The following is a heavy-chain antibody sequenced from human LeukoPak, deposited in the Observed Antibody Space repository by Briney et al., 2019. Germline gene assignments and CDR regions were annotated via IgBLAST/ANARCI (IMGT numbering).Heavy chain of an antibody. J-gene: IGHJ5*02. Sequence: GGSLRLSCAASKFTFSSYSMNWVRQAPGKGLEWVSSISSSSIYIYYADSVKGRFTISRDNAKNSLYLQRNSLRAEDTAVYYCARGSTNYGNWFDPWGQGTLVTVSS. CDR1: KFTFSSYS. CDR2: ISSSSIYI. CDR3: ARGSTNYGNWFDP. V-gene: IGHV3-21*01. D-gene: IGHD3-16*01.